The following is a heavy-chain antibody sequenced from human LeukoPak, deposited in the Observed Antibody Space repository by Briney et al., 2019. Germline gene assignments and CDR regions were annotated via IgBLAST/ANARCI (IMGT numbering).Heavy chain of an antibody. J-gene: IGHJ4*02. CDR2: ISPNNGNT. CDR3: AARPSSLPYYFDY. CDR1: GYTFTSYG. V-gene: IGHV1-18*01. Sequence: ASVKVSFKASGYTFTSYGISWVRQAPGQGLEWMGWISPNNGNTNYAQKFQGRVTMTTDTSTSTVSMELRGLRSDDTAVYYCAARPSSLPYYFDYWGQGTLVAVSS.